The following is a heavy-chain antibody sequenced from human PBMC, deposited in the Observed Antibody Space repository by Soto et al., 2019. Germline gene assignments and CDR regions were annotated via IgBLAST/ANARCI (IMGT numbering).Heavy chain of an antibody. Sequence: PGESLKVSCKGSEYSFTSYWIGWVRQMPGKGLEWMGIIYPGDSDTRYSPSFQGQVTISADKSISTAYLQWSSLKASDTAMYYCARLYEGYYYYYYMDVWGKGTTVTVSS. CDR1: EYSFTSYW. CDR2: IYPGDSDT. CDR3: ARLYEGYYYYYYMDV. V-gene: IGHV5-51*03. J-gene: IGHJ6*03. D-gene: IGHD5-12*01.